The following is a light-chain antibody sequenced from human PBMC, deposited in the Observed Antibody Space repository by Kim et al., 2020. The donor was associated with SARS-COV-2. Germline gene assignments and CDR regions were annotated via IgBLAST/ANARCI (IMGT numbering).Light chain of an antibody. CDR1: NSDIGGYNY. J-gene: IGLJ3*02. V-gene: IGLV2-14*03. CDR2: DVA. CDR3: CSYTTSNTWV. Sequence: GQSITISCTGTNSDIGGYNYVSWYQQPPGKAPKLIIFDVANRPSGISNRFTGSKSGNTASLTISGLQAEDEADYYCCSYTTSNTWVFGGGTQLTVL.